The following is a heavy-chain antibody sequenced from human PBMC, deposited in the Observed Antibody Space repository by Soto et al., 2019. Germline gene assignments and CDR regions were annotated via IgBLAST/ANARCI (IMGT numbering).Heavy chain of an antibody. Sequence: SETLSLTCTVSGGSISSSSYYWGWIRQPPGKGLEWIGSIYYSGSTYYNQSLKSRVTISVDTSKNQFSLKLSSVTAADSAVYYCARHRAIAAAIWFAFDIWGQGTMVTVSS. CDR2: IYYSGST. CDR1: GGSISSSSYY. V-gene: IGHV4-39*01. CDR3: ARHRAIAAAIWFAFDI. J-gene: IGHJ3*02. D-gene: IGHD6-13*01.